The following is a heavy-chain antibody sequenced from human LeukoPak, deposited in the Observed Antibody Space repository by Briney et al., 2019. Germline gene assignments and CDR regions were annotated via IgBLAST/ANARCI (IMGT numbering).Heavy chain of an antibody. J-gene: IGHJ4*02. D-gene: IGHD1-20*01. CDR2: ISYSGST. CDR1: GGSISSGDYY. CDR3: ARALSNWNDFDY. Sequence: SQTLSLTCTVSGGSISSGDYYWRWIRQPPGTGREWIGYISYSGSTYYNPSLKSRVTISVDTSKNQFSLKLSSVTAADTAVYYCARALSNWNDFDYWGQGTLVTVSS. V-gene: IGHV4-30-4*08.